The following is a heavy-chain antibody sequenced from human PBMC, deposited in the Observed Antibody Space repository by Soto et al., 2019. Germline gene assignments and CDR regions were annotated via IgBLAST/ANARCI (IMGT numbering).Heavy chain of an antibody. Sequence: GGSLRLSCAASGFTFSSYAMSWVRQAPGKGLEWVSAISGSGGSTYYADSVKGRFTISRDNSKNTLYLQMNSLRAEDTAVYYCAKDGLVVVAATTNWFDPRGQGTLVTVSS. D-gene: IGHD2-15*01. J-gene: IGHJ5*02. CDR1: GFTFSSYA. CDR2: ISGSGGST. V-gene: IGHV3-23*01. CDR3: AKDGLVVVAATTNWFDP.